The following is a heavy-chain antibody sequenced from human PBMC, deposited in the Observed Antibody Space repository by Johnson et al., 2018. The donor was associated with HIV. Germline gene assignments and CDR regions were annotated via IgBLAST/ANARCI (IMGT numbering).Heavy chain of an antibody. Sequence: MQLVESGGGLVQPGGSLRLSYAASGFTFSDYYMSWIRQAPGKGLEWVSYISSGAGTIYYADYVRGRFTISRDNAKNSLYLQMNSLRAEDTAVYYCARDNWNDADGAFDIWGQGTMVTVSS. CDR1: GFTFSDYY. J-gene: IGHJ3*02. V-gene: IGHV3-11*04. CDR3: ARDNWNDADGAFDI. CDR2: ISSGAGTI. D-gene: IGHD1-20*01.